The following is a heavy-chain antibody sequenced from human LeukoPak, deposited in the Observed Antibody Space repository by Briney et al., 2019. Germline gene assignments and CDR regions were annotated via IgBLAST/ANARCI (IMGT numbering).Heavy chain of an antibody. CDR3: AKRGVVIRVILVGFHKEAYYFDS. CDR2: ISDSGGRT. J-gene: IGHJ4*02. D-gene: IGHD3-22*01. CDR1: GITLSNYG. V-gene: IGHV3-23*01. Sequence: GGSLRLSCAVSGITLSNYGMSWVRQAPGKGLEWFAGISDSGGRTNYADSVKGRFTISRDNPKNTLILQMNSLRPEATAVYFCAKRGVVIRVILVGFHKEAYYFDSWGQGALVTVSS.